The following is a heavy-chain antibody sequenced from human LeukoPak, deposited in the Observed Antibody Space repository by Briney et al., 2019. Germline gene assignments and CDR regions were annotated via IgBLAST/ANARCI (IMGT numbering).Heavy chain of an antibody. CDR1: GFDVNDNF. CDR2: IYASGGA. J-gene: IGHJ4*02. CDR3: VRRHDY. V-gene: IGHV3-53*01. Sequence: GGSLRLSCVASGFDVNDNFMLWIRQAPGQGLEWISIIYASGGAFHSESVKGRFSAFRDTPKNTIFLQMNNLRAADTAMYYCVRRHDYWGQGTLVTVSS.